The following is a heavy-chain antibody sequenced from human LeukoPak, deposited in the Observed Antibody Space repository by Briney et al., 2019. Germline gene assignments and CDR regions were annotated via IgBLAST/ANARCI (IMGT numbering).Heavy chain of an antibody. Sequence: GASVKVSCKASGGTFSSYAISWVRQAPGQGLEWMGGIIPIFGTANYAQKFQGRVTITTDESMSTAYMELSSLRSEDTAVYYCARSPPGYYDSSGYYELDYWGQGTLVTVSS. CDR1: GGTFSSYA. D-gene: IGHD3-22*01. J-gene: IGHJ4*02. CDR3: ARSPPGYYDSSGYYELDY. CDR2: IIPIFGTA. V-gene: IGHV1-69*05.